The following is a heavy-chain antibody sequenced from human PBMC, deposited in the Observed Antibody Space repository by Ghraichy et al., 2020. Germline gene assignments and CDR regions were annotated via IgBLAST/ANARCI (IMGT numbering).Heavy chain of an antibody. Sequence: SETLSLTCNVSGDSITRGNFYWTWIRQPTGKGLEWVGHIYTSGSTNYNPSLKSRASISMDTSKNQFSLNLSSVTAADTAVYYCVRSATLVFFSWGQGTLVTVSS. CDR3: VRSATLVFFS. D-gene: IGHD3-3*01. J-gene: IGHJ5*02. V-gene: IGHV4-61*09. CDR2: IYTSGST. CDR1: GDSITRGNFY.